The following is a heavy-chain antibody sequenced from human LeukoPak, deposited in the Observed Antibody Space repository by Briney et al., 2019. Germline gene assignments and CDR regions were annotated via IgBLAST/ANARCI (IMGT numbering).Heavy chain of an antibody. D-gene: IGHD2-15*01. CDR1: VYTFTSYG. CDR3: ATEGYCSGGTCYHNWFDS. V-gene: IGHV1-18*01. J-gene: IGHJ5*01. Sequence: ASVNVSFKSSVYTFTSYGISWVRQAPGQGLEWMGWISAHNGNTKYAQKLQGRVTMTTDTSTTTAYMELRSLKSDDTAVYYCATEGYCSGGTCYHNWFDSWGQGTLVTVSS. CDR2: ISAHNGNT.